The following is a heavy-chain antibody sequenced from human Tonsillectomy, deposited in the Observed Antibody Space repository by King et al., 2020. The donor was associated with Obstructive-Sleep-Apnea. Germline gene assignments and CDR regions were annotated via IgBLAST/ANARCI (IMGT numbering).Heavy chain of an antibody. J-gene: IGHJ4*02. CDR2: ISWNSGTI. D-gene: IGHD3-9*01. V-gene: IGHV3-9*01. CDR3: AKDSTYDILTGYYNHFDY. CDR1: GFIFDDYA. Sequence: VQLVESGGGLVQPGRSLRLSCAASGFIFDDYAMHWVRQAPGKGLEWVSGISWNSGTIGYADSVKGRFTISRDTAKNSLYLQMNSLRVEDTALYYCAKDSTYDILTGYYNHFDYWGQGTLVTVSS.